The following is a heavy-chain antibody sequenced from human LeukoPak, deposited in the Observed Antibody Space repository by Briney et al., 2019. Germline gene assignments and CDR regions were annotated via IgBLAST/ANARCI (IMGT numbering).Heavy chain of an antibody. CDR2: ISAYNGST. CDR3: ARDLTSNVAVTEYHYYAMDV. CDR1: GYTFISYG. V-gene: IGHV1-18*01. D-gene: IGHD6-19*01. J-gene: IGHJ6*02. Sequence: ASVKVSCKASGYTFISYGISWMRQAPGQGLEWMGWISAYNGSTKYAQKLQGRVTMTTDTSTGTAYMELRSLRPDDTAVYYCARDLTSNVAVTEYHYYAMDVWGQGTTVTVSS.